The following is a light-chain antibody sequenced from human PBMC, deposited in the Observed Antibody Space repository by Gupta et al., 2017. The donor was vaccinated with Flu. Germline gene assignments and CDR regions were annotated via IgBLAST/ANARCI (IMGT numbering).Light chain of an antibody. Sequence: SITISCTGTSSDIGRYDYVSWFQQHPGKAPKLILYGITERPSGVPNRFSGTKSGNKASLTISGLQGEDEADYYCCSYAGTFTFVFGGGTKVTVL. V-gene: IGLV2-11*03. J-gene: IGLJ1*01. CDR2: GIT. CDR1: SSDIGRYDY. CDR3: CSYAGTFTFV.